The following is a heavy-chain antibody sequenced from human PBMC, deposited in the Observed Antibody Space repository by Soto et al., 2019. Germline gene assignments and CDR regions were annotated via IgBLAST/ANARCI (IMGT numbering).Heavy chain of an antibody. J-gene: IGHJ4*02. V-gene: IGHV3-30-3*01. Sequence: QVQLVESGGGVVQPGRSLRLSCAASGFTFSSYAMHWVRQAPGKGLVWVAVISYDGSNKYYADSVKGRFTISRDNSKNTLYLQMNSLRAEDTAVYYCARGETRRGYSGYGAFDYWGQGTLVTVSS. CDR1: GFTFSSYA. CDR3: ARGETRRGYSGYGAFDY. D-gene: IGHD5-12*01. CDR2: ISYDGSNK.